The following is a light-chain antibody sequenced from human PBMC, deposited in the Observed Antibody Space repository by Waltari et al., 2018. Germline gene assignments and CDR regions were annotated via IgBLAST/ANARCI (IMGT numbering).Light chain of an antibody. CDR2: HSS. CDR1: QNIGVY. J-gene: IGKJ5*01. V-gene: IGKV3-11*01. CDR3: QYRSNGPPIT. Sequence: IVLTQSPATLSLSPGESATLSCRASQNIGVYLGWYQQRWGQAPRLLIYHSSTRAIGIPVRFSGSGSGTDFTLTISSLEPEDFAVYYCQYRSNGPPITFGQGTRLEIK.